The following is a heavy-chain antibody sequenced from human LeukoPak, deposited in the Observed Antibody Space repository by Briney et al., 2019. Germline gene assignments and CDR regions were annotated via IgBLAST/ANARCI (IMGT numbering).Heavy chain of an antibody. Sequence: GRSLRLSCAASGFTFSSYGMHWVRQAPGKGLGWVAVIWYDGSNKYYADSVKGRFTISRDNSKNTLYLQMNSLRAEDTAVYYCARDPLQYYFDYWGQGTLVTVSS. D-gene: IGHD4-11*01. CDR1: GFTFSSYG. J-gene: IGHJ4*02. CDR3: ARDPLQYYFDY. V-gene: IGHV3-33*01. CDR2: IWYDGSNK.